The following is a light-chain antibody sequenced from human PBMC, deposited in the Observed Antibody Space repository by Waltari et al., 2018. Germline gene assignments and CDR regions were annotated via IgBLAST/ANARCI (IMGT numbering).Light chain of an antibody. Sequence: QLMLTQSPSASASLGASVKPTCTLSSGHSNYPIALPQQQPEKGPRYLMTVNSDGSHIKGVGIPDRFSGSGSGAERYLTISSLQSEDETDYYCQTGGFGIWVFGGGTKLTVL. CDR1: SGHSNYP. CDR3: QTGGFGIWV. J-gene: IGLJ3*02. CDR2: VNSDGSH. V-gene: IGLV4-69*01.